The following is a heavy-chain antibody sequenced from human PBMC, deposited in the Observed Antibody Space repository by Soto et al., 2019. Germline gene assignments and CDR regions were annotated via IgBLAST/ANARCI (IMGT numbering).Heavy chain of an antibody. Sequence: EVQLVESGGGLVQPGGSLRLSCAATGFTFSTYWMHWVRQGPGKGLVWVSRISTDGSSTTDADSVKGRFTISRDNAKNPLYLQMKRLRAEDTAVYYCARATGSNHPFDCWGEGSLGTVSS. CDR2: ISTDGSST. V-gene: IGHV3-74*01. CDR3: ARATGSNHPFDC. D-gene: IGHD2-2*01. CDR1: GFTFSTYW. J-gene: IGHJ4*02.